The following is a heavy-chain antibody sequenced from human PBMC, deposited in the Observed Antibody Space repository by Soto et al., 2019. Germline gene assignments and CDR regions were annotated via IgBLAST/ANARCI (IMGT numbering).Heavy chain of an antibody. J-gene: IGHJ4*01. D-gene: IGHD2-2*01. Sequence: EVQLVESGGGLVQPGGSLRLSCAASGFTFSSYWMHWVRQAPGKGLVWVSRINSDGSSTTYADSVKGRFTISRDNDKKTLYLKMNSLSAEDTAVYYCARVETCSSTSCYSVFDYWGHGTLVTVSS. CDR3: ARVETCSSTSCYSVFDY. CDR1: GFTFSSYW. V-gene: IGHV3-74*03. CDR2: INSDGSST.